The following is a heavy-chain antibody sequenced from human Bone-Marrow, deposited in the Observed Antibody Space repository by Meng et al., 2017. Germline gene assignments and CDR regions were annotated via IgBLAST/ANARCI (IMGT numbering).Heavy chain of an antibody. Sequence: GESLKISCAASGFTFSGSAMHWVRQASGKGLEWVGRIRSKANSYATAYAASVKGRFTISRDDSKNTAYLQMNSLKTEDTAVYYCTSQTYYDILTGYRTVDYWGQGTLVTGAS. CDR1: GFTFSGSA. V-gene: IGHV3-73*01. J-gene: IGHJ4*02. D-gene: IGHD3-9*01. CDR2: IRSKANSYAT. CDR3: TSQTYYDILTGYRTVDY.